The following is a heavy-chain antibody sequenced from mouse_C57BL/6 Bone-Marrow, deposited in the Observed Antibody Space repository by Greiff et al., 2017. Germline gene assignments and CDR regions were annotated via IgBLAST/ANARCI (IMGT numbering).Heavy chain of an antibody. CDR1: GFNIKDDY. J-gene: IGHJ4*01. V-gene: IGHV14-4*01. CDR3: TGGNPYYAMDY. CDR2: IDPENGDT. Sequence: EVQLQQSGAELVRPGASVKLSCTASGFNIKDDYMHWVKQRPEQGLEWIGWIDPENGDTEYASKFQGKATITADTSSNTAYLQLSSLTSEDTAVYYCTGGNPYYAMDYWGQGTSVTVSS. D-gene: IGHD2-1*01.